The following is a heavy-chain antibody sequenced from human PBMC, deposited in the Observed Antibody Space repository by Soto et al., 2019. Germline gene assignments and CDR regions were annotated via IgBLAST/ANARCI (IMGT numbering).Heavy chain of an antibody. D-gene: IGHD2-8*02. V-gene: IGHV3-23*01. CDR2: ILVGGST. CDR3: AKATATGGGAFEI. J-gene: IGHJ3*02. Sequence: GGSLRLSCGVSGFICSSYDMSWVRQAPGKGLEWVSTILVGGSTHYEDSVKGRFTISRDTSKNTVYLQMSSLTAGDTAVYYCAKATATGGGAFEIYGQGTMVTVSS. CDR1: GFICSSYD.